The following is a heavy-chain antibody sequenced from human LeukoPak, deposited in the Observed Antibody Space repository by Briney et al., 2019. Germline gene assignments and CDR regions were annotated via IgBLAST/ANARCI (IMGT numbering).Heavy chain of an antibody. Sequence: GGSLRLSCAASGFTFTIFGMNWVRQAPGKGPEWVSYIDARSGITYYADSVQGRFTISRDNAKESAFLQMNRLRVDDTAVYYCARTYDFGRGPPGDAFDNWGQGTPVTVSS. CDR2: IDARSGIT. D-gene: IGHD3-3*01. CDR1: GFTFTIFG. J-gene: IGHJ3*02. V-gene: IGHV3-48*01. CDR3: ARTYDFGRGPPGDAFDN.